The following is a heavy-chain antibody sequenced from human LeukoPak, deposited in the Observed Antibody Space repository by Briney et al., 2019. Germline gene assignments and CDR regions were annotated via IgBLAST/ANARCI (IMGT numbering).Heavy chain of an antibody. CDR2: IYYSGST. D-gene: IGHD3-16*01. J-gene: IGHJ5*02. CDR1: GGSISSHY. Sequence: SETLSLTCTVSGGSISSHYWSWIRQPPGKGLEWIGYIYYSGSTNYNPSLKSRVTISVDTSKNQFSLKLSSVTAADTAVYYCARGYEWFDPWGQGTLVTVSS. V-gene: IGHV4-59*11. CDR3: ARGYEWFDP.